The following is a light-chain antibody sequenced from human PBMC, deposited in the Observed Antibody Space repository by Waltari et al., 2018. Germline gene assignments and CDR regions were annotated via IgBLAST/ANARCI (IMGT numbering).Light chain of an antibody. V-gene: IGKV1-39*01. CDR3: QQSYSAPFT. CDR2: GAS. Sequence: IQMTQSPSSLSASVGDTVTVNCRASQTIDTSLNWFQQRPGKAPKLIIYGASSLQGGVPSRFRGSASGTDFTLTITSLRPEDFATYYCQQSYSAPFTFGPGTKVD. J-gene: IGKJ3*01. CDR1: QTIDTS.